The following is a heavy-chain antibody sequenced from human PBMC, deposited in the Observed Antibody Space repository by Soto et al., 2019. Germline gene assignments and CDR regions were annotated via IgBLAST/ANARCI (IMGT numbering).Heavy chain of an antibody. CDR1: GGSVSGYY. D-gene: IGHD3-3*01. Sequence: SETLSLTCAVYGGSVSGYYWRWLRQPPGKGLEWIGEINHSGSTNYNPSLKSRVTISVDTSKNQFSLKLSSVTAADTAVYYCARGITIFGVAYMYYYYGMDVWGQGTTVT. CDR3: ARGITIFGVAYMYYYYGMDV. CDR2: INHSGST. V-gene: IGHV4-34*01. J-gene: IGHJ6*02.